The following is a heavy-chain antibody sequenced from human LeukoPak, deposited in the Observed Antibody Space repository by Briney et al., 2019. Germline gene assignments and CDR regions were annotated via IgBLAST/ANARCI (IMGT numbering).Heavy chain of an antibody. Sequence: PSETLSLTCAVYGGSFSGYYWSWIRQPPGKGLEWIGEINHSGSTNYNPSLKSRVTISVDTSKNQFSLKLSSVTAADTAVYYCARGARRRYSSSWSGGQRYFDYWGQGTLVTVSS. V-gene: IGHV4-34*01. D-gene: IGHD6-13*01. J-gene: IGHJ4*02. CDR2: INHSGST. CDR1: GGSFSGYY. CDR3: ARGARRRYSSSWSGGQRYFDY.